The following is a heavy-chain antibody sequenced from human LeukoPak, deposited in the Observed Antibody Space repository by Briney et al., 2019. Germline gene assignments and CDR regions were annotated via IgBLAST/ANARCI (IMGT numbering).Heavy chain of an antibody. CDR1: GFTVSNNY. CDR2: IYSGGST. Sequence: PGGSLRLSCAASGFTVSNNYMSWVRQAPGKGLEWVSLIYSGGSTYYADSVKGRFTITRDKSKNTLYLQMNSLRAEDTAVYYCASGGDGYKWPTFGYWGQGNLGSVSS. V-gene: IGHV3-66*01. D-gene: IGHD5-24*01. CDR3: ASGGDGYKWPTFGY. J-gene: IGHJ4*02.